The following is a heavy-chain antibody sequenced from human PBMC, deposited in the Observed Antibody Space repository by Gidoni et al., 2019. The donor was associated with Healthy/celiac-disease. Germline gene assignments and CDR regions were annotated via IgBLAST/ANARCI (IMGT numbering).Heavy chain of an antibody. CDR2: ISSNGGST. J-gene: IGHJ4*02. Sequence: EVQLVESGGGLVQPGGSLRLSCAASGFTFSSYAMHWVRQAPGKGLEDVSAISSNGGSTYYANSVKGRFTISRDNSKNTLYLQMGSLRAEDMAVYYCARSNPGILYYFDYWGQGTLVTVSS. V-gene: IGHV3-64*01. CDR1: GFTFSSYA. D-gene: IGHD3-10*01. CDR3: ARSNPGILYYFDY.